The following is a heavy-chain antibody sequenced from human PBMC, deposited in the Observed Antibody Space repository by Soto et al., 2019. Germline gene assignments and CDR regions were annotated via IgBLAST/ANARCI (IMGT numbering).Heavy chain of an antibody. J-gene: IGHJ4*02. CDR3: AREKEEGANYFDY. CDR2: INPNSGGT. V-gene: IGHV1-2*04. CDR1: GYTFTGYY. Sequence: GASVKVSCKASGYTFTGYYMHWVRQAPGQGLEWMGWINPNSGGTNYAQKFQGWVTMTRDTSISTAYMELSRLRSDDTAVYYCAREKEEGANYFDYWGQGXLVTVSS.